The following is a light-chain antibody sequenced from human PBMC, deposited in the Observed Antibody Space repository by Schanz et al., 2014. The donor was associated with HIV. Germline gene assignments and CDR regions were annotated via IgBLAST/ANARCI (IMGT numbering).Light chain of an antibody. V-gene: IGKV3-11*01. J-gene: IGKJ2*01. CDR1: QSVNTY. CDR3: QQRSNWPHT. CDR2: GAS. Sequence: EIVLTQSPATLSLSPGERATLSCRASQSVNTYLAWYQQKPGQAPRLLIYGASTRATGIPARFSGSGSGTEFTLTISSLQSEDFAVYYCQQRSNWPHTFGQGTKLEIK.